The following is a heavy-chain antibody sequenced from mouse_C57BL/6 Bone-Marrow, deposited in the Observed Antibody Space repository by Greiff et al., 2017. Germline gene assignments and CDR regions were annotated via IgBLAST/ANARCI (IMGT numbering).Heavy chain of an antibody. CDR1: GYTFTSYW. D-gene: IGHD1-1*01. J-gene: IGHJ2*01. V-gene: IGHV1-64*01. CDR2: IHPNSGST. Sequence: QVQLQQPGAELVKPGASVKLSCKASGYTFTSYWMHCVKQRPGQGLEWIGMIHPNSGSTNYNEKFKSKATLTVDKSSSTAYMQLSSLTSEDSAVYYCARRRIITTVVATDYWGQGTTLTVSS. CDR3: ARRRIITTVVATDY.